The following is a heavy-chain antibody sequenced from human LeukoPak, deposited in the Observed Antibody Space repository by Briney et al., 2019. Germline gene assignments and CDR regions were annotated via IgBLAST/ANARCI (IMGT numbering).Heavy chain of an antibody. D-gene: IGHD1-26*01. CDR2: IYSSGST. J-gene: IGHJ3*02. V-gene: IGHV4-59*01. Sequence: KSSETLSLTCTVSGGSISSYYWSWIRQPPVKGLEWIGCIYSSGSTNYNPSLKSRVTISVDTAKNQFSLKLSSVTAADTAVYYCARSTPILQYSGNYHSGAIDIWGQGTMVTVSS. CDR1: GGSISSYY. CDR3: ARSTPILQYSGNYHSGAIDI.